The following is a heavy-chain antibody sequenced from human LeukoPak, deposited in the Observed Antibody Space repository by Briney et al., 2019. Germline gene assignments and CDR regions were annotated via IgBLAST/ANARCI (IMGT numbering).Heavy chain of an antibody. CDR1: GGSISSSSYY. CDR3: ARLKSGSDY. V-gene: IGHV4-39*01. D-gene: IGHD3-22*01. J-gene: IGHJ4*02. Sequence: SETLSLTCTVSGGSISSSSYYWGWIRQPPGKGLEWIGSIYYSGSTYYNPSRKSRVTISVDTSKNQFSLKLSSVTAADTAVYYCARLKSGSDYWGQGTLVTVSS. CDR2: IYYSGST.